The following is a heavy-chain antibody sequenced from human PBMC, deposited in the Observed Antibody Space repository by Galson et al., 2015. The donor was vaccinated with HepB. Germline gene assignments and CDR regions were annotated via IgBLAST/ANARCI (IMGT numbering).Heavy chain of an antibody. CDR2: ISYDGSNK. CDR1: GGTFSSYA. Sequence: SCKASGGTFSSYAMHWVRQAPGKGLEWVAVISYDGSNKYYADSVKGRFTISRDNSKNTLYLQMNSLRAEDTAVYYCARGYGSGSYFLYIDYWGQGTLVTVSS. CDR3: ARGYGSGSYFLYIDY. D-gene: IGHD3-10*01. J-gene: IGHJ4*02. V-gene: IGHV3-30*04.